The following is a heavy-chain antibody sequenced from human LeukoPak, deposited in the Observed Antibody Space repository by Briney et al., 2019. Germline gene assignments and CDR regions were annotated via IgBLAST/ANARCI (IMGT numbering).Heavy chain of an antibody. V-gene: IGHV1-8*01. Sequence: ASVKVSCKASGYTFTSYDINCVRQATGQGLEWMGWMNPNSGNTGNAQKFQGRVTMTRNTSISTAYMELSSLRSEDTAVYYCARAKEMATTTDYYYYMDVWGKGTTVTVSS. J-gene: IGHJ6*03. CDR1: GYTFTSYD. D-gene: IGHD5-24*01. CDR2: MNPNSGNT. CDR3: ARAKEMATTTDYYYYMDV.